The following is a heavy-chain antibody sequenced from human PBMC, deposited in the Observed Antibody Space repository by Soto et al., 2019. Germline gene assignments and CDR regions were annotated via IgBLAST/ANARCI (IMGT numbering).Heavy chain of an antibody. CDR2: ISAYNGNT. J-gene: IGHJ6*02. Sequence: GASVKVSCKASGYTFTSYGISWVRQAPGQGLEWMGWISAYNGNTNYAQKLQGRVTMTTDTSTSTAYMELRSLRSDDTAVYYCARGPMTTVTTSGWYYYYGMDVWGQGPTVTVSS. D-gene: IGHD4-17*01. V-gene: IGHV1-18*01. CDR1: GYTFTSYG. CDR3: ARGPMTTVTTSGWYYYYGMDV.